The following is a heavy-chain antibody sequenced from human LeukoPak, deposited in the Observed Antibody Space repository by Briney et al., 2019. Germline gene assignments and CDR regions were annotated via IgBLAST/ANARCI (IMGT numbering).Heavy chain of an antibody. CDR3: ATDLISSGWSIFDY. D-gene: IGHD6-19*01. CDR1: GYTLTELS. CDR2: FDPEDAET. V-gene: IGHV1-24*01. J-gene: IGHJ4*02. Sequence: ASVKVSCKVSGYTLTELSMHWVRQAPGKGLEWMGGFDPEDAETIYAQKFQGRVTMTEDTSTDTAYMELSSLRSEDTAVYYCATDLISSGWSIFDYWGQGTLVTVSA.